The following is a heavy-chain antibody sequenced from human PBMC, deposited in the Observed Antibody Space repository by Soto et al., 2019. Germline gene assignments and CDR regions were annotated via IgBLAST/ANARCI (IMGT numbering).Heavy chain of an antibody. CDR1: GASISSSNW. D-gene: IGHD6-13*01. CDR3: ARSPSSSWYGGGAFEI. V-gene: IGHV4-4*02. Sequence: QVQLQESGPGLVKPSGTLSLTCAVSGASISSSNWWTWVRQPPGKGLEWIGEISHSGSTNYNPSLKSRITISVDRSKKQFSLELRSVTAADTAAYYCARSPSSSWYGGGAFEIWDHGTMVTVSS. CDR2: ISHSGST. J-gene: IGHJ3*02.